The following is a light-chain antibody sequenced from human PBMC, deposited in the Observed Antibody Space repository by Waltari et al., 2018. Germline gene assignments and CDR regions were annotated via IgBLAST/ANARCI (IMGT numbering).Light chain of an antibody. V-gene: IGKV3-20*01. CDR2: GAS. CDR3: QHYVRLPVS. CDR1: QSVSRS. Sequence: IVFTQSPGTLSFSPGERATLSCRASQSVSRSLAWYQQKPGQAPRLLIYGASSRATGVPDRFSGSGSGTDFSLTISRLEPEDFAVYYCQHYVRLPVSFGQGTKVEIK. J-gene: IGKJ1*01.